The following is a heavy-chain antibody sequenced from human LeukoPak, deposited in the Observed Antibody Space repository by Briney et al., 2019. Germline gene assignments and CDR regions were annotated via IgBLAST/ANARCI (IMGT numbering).Heavy chain of an antibody. J-gene: IGHJ4*02. V-gene: IGHV3-66*01. CDR1: GFTVSSSY. CDR2: IYSGGTT. CDR3: ARDRRDGYCLGH. D-gene: IGHD5-24*01. Sequence: LSGGSLRLSCTGSGFTVSSSYMSRVRQTSGKGLEWVSGIYSGGTTYYADSVKGRVTISRDSSKNTLYLQMNSLRAEDTAVYYCARDRRDGYCLGHWGQGTLVTVSS.